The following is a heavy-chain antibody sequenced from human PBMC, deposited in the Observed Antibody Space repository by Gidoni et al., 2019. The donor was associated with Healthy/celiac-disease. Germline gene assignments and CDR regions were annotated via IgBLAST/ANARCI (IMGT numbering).Heavy chain of an antibody. Sequence: EVQLVESGGGLVQPGRSLLLSCAASGFTFDDYAMHWVRQAPGKGLEWVSGISWNSGSIGYADSVKGRFTISRDNAKNSLYLQMNSLRAEDTALYYCAKDQDYGDYLGELDYWGQGTLVTVSS. CDR1: GFTFDDYA. J-gene: IGHJ4*02. D-gene: IGHD4-17*01. CDR2: ISWNSGSI. CDR3: AKDQDYGDYLGELDY. V-gene: IGHV3-9*01.